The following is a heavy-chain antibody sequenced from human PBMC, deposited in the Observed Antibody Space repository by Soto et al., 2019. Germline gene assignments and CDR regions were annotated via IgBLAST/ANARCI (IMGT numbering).Heavy chain of an antibody. CDR2: ISCWGGTA. J-gene: IGHJ4*02. CDR1: GFNFNKYA. Sequence: EVQLLESGGGLVRPGESLRLSCAASGFNFNKYAMSWVRQAPGEGLEWVSGISCWGGTASYADSVKGRFTIARDDAKNTLYLDMNSLRVEDTAEYYCAKADSQQWLLPHLENWGRGTLVTVS. CDR3: AKADSQQWLLPHLEN. V-gene: IGHV3-23*01. D-gene: IGHD6-19*01.